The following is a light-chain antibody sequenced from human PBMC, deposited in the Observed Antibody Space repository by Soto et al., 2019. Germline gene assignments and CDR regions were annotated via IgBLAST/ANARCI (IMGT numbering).Light chain of an antibody. CDR1: SSDIGTYNL. J-gene: IGLJ1*01. Sequence: QSVLTQPASVSGSPGQSITISCIGTSSDIGTYNLVSWYQQHPGKAPKLMIYGATTRPSGISDRFSGSRSGNTASLTISGLQAEDEGDYYCCSYAGRSTYVFGTGTKVTVL. V-gene: IGLV2-23*01. CDR3: CSYAGRSTYV. CDR2: GAT.